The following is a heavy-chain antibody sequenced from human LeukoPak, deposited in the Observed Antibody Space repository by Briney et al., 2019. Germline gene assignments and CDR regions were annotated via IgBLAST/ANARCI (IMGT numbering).Heavy chain of an antibody. CDR2: INWNGGST. CDR1: GFTFDDYG. Sequence: GGSLRLSCAASGFTFDDYGMSWVRQAPGKGLEWVSGINWNGGSTGYADSVKGRFTISRDNAKNSLYLQMSSLRAEDTALYYCARHLGGSYYYYYMDVWAKGPRSPSP. J-gene: IGHJ6*03. CDR3: ARHLGGSYYYYYMDV. V-gene: IGHV3-20*04. D-gene: IGHD3-16*01.